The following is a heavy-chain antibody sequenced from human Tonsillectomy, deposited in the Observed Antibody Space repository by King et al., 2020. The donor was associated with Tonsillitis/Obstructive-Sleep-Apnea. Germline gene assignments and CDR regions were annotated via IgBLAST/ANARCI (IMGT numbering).Heavy chain of an antibody. J-gene: IGHJ4*02. Sequence: VQLVESGGGLVQPGRSLRISCTASGFTFGDYAMSWVRQAPGKGLEWVGFIRSKAYGGTKEYAASVKGRFTISRDDSKSIAYLQMNSLKTEDTAVYYCTRSSSGWVGGGFDYWGQGTLVTVSS. CDR3: TRSSSGWVGGGFDY. CDR2: IRSKAYGGTK. V-gene: IGHV3-49*04. CDR1: GFTFGDYA. D-gene: IGHD6-19*01.